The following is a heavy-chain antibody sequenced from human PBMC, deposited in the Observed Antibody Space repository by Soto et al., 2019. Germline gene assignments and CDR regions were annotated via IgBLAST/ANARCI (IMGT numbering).Heavy chain of an antibody. J-gene: IGHJ4*02. CDR1: GFTFSSYA. Sequence: PGGSLRLSCAASGFTFSSYAMHWVRQAPGKGLEWVAVISYDGSNKYYADSVKGRFTISRDNSKNTLYLQMNSLRAEDTAVYYCARDPRYSSGYYLFDYWGQGALVTVSS. CDR2: ISYDGSNK. V-gene: IGHV3-30-3*01. D-gene: IGHD3-22*01. CDR3: ARDPRYSSGYYLFDY.